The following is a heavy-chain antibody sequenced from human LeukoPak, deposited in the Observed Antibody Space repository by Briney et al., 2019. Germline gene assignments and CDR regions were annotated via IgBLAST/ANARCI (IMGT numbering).Heavy chain of an antibody. V-gene: IGHV3-33*03. J-gene: IGHJ4*02. CDR1: GISFSSHG. CDR2: IWYDGSNI. D-gene: IGHD3-22*01. Sequence: PGGSLRLSCAASGISFSSHGMHWVRQAPGKGLEWVAVIWYDGSNIYYADSVKGRFTISRDNSKNTLYLQMNSLRAEDTALYYCARVDHDSSGYAWDYWGQGTLVTVSS. CDR3: ARVDHDSSGYAWDY.